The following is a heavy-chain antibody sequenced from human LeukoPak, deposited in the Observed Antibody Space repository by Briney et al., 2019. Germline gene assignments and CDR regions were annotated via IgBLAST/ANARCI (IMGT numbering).Heavy chain of an antibody. CDR3: ARRTYYYGSGSGIDY. J-gene: IGHJ4*02. Sequence: SGTLSLTCAVSGGSISSSNWWSWVRQPPGKGLEWIGEIYHSGSTNYNPSLKSRVTISVDKPKNQFSLKLSSVTAADTAVYYCARRTYYYGSGSGIDYWGQGTLVTVSS. V-gene: IGHV4-4*02. CDR1: GGSISSSNW. CDR2: IYHSGST. D-gene: IGHD3-10*01.